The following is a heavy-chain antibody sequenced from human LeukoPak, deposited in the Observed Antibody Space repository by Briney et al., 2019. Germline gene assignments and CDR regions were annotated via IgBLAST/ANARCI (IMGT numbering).Heavy chain of an antibody. V-gene: IGHV3-48*04. CDR3: ARGRWQLVPFDY. D-gene: IGHD6-6*01. J-gene: IGHJ4*02. CDR2: ISNSGSTI. Sequence: GGSLRLSCAASGFTFSSYAMSWVRQAPGKGLEWISYISNSGSTIYYADSVKGRFTISRDNAKNSLFLQMNSLRADDTAVYYCARGRWQLVPFDYWGQGTLVTVSS. CDR1: GFTFSSYA.